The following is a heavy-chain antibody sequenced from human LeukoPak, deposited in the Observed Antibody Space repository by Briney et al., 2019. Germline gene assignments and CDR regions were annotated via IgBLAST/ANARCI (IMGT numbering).Heavy chain of an antibody. CDR3: ARADSEGRGPEPCF. V-gene: IGHV3-53*01. CDR1: GFTVSSNY. D-gene: IGHD3-22*01. J-gene: IGHJ4*02. CDR2: IYSGGST. Sequence: GGSLRLSCAASGFTVSSNYMSWVRQAPGKGLEWVSVIYSGGSTYYADSVKGRFTISRDNSKNTLYLQMNSLRAEDTAVYYCARADSEGRGPEPCFWGQGTLVTVSS.